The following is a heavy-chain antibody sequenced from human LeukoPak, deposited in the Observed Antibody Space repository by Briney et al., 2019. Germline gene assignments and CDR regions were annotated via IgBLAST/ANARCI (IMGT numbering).Heavy chain of an antibody. CDR1: GFTFDDYA. D-gene: IGHD3-22*01. CDR2: ISWNSGSI. V-gene: IGHV3-9*01. CDR3: AKGYYYDSSGYSRGYGMDV. J-gene: IGHJ6*02. Sequence: GRSLRLSCAASGFTFDDYAMHWVRQAPGKGLEWVSGISWNSGSIGYADSVKGRFTISRDNAKNSLYLQMNSLRAEDTALYYCAKGYYYDSSGYSRGYGMDVWGQGTTVTVSS.